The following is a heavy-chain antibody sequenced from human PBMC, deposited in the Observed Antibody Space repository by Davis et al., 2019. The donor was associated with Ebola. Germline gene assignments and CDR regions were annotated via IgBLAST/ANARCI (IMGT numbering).Heavy chain of an antibody. D-gene: IGHD6-13*01. J-gene: IGHJ6*02. CDR1: GYTFTGYY. CDR3: AREDSSSWRYYYYGMDV. V-gene: IGHV1-69*04. CDR2: IIPILGIA. Sequence: SVKVSCKASGYTFTGYYMHWVRQAPGQGLEWMGRIIPILGIANYAQKFQGRVTITADKSTSTAYMELSSLRSEDTAVYYCAREDSSSWRYYYYGMDVWGQGTTVTVSS.